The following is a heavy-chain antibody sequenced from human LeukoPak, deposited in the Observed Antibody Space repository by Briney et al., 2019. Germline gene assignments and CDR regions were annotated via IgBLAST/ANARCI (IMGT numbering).Heavy chain of an antibody. V-gene: IGHV4-59*01. J-gene: IGHJ6*02. CDR3: AKISSSIYYGMDV. CDR1: GGSISGYY. CDR2: IYYSGST. D-gene: IGHD6-13*01. Sequence: SEALSLTCTVSGGSISGYYWSWIRQPPGKGLEWIGYIYYSGSTKYNPSLKSRVTMSVDTSKNQFSLNLSSVTAADTALYYCAKISSSIYYGMDVWGQGTKVTVSS.